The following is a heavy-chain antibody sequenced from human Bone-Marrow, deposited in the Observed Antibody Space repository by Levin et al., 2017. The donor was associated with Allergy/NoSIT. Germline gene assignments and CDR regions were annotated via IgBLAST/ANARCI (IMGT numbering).Heavy chain of an antibody. CDR3: ARKYSSTYRLDH. D-gene: IGHD3-16*02. CDR1: GYPFRNYG. Sequence: GASVKVSCKASGYPFRNYGITWVRQAPGQGLEYMGLISVYNGDTNYAQKFQGRITMTTDTSTNTAHLEVRRLTSDDTAVYYCARKYSSTYRLDHWGQGTLVTVSS. CDR2: ISVYNGDT. J-gene: IGHJ4*02. V-gene: IGHV1-18*01.